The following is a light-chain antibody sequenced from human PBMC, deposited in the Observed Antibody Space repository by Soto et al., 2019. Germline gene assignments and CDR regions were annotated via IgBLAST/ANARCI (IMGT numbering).Light chain of an antibody. Sequence: EIVLTQSPDTLSLSPGERATLSCRASQSVSGYLGWYQQKPGQAPRLLIYDASNRAYGVPARFRGSGSGTNFTLTIASLEPDDCAVYYCQQRSNWPYLTFGGGTRV. CDR2: DAS. CDR3: QQRSNWPYLT. V-gene: IGKV3-11*01. J-gene: IGKJ4*01. CDR1: QSVSGY.